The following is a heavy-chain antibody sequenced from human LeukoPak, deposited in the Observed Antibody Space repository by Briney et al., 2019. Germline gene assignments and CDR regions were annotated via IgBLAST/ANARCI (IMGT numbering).Heavy chain of an antibody. J-gene: IGHJ4*02. CDR3: ARSMYSSSCLDY. CDR2: ISGSGGST. D-gene: IGHD6-13*01. Sequence: GGSLRLSCAASGFTLSSYAMSWVRQAPGKGLEWVSAISGSGGSTYYADSVKGRFTISRDNAKNSLYLQMNSLRAEDTAVYYCARSMYSSSCLDYWGQGTLVTVSS. CDR1: GFTLSSYA. V-gene: IGHV3-23*01.